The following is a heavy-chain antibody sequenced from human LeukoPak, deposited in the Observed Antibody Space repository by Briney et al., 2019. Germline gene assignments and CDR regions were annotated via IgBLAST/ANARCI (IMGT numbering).Heavy chain of an antibody. Sequence: SETLSLTCTVSGGSISSYSWSWIRQPPGKGLEWIGYIYYSGSTNYNPSLKSRVTISVDTSENQFSLKLNSVTAADTAVYYCAGAYSSSWYDEDYFDYWGQGTLVTVSS. J-gene: IGHJ4*02. CDR2: IYYSGST. CDR1: GGSISSYS. CDR3: AGAYSSSWYDEDYFDY. D-gene: IGHD6-13*01. V-gene: IGHV4-59*01.